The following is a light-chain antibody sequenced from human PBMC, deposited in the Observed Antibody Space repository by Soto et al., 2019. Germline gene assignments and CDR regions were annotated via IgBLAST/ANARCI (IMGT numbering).Light chain of an antibody. V-gene: IGKV3-15*01. CDR1: PCLISN. J-gene: IGKJ1*01. CDR2: GVS. CDR3: QQYDSYLWT. Sequence: VVMTPSPSTLSVSPGARVTLSGRTSPCLISNLAWYQQKPGQAPRLLIYGVSTRATGVPARFSGSGSGTEFTLTINNLQPDDFATYYCQQYDSYLWTFGQGTKVDNK.